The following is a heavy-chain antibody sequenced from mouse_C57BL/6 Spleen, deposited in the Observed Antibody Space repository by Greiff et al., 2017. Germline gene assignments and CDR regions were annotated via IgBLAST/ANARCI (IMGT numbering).Heavy chain of an antibody. CDR2: IDPANGNT. J-gene: IGHJ3*01. V-gene: IGHV14-3*01. CDR3: ARVYYVSSTGAWFAY. CDR1: GFNIKNTY. D-gene: IGHD1-1*01. Sequence: EVQLQQSVAELVRPGASVKLSCTASGFNIKNTYMHWVKQRPEQGLEWIGRIDPANGNTKYAPKFQGKATITADTSSNTAYLQLSSLTSEDTAIYYCARVYYVSSTGAWFAYWGQGTLVTVSA.